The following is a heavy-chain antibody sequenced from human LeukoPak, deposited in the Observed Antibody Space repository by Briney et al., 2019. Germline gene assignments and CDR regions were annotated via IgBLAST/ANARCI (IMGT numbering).Heavy chain of an antibody. J-gene: IGHJ4*02. D-gene: IGHD6-13*01. V-gene: IGHV4-38-2*02. Sequence: SETLSLTCTVSGGSISSYYWGWIRQPPGKGLEWIGSIYHSGSTYYNPSLKSRVTISVDTSKNQCSLKLSSVTAADTAVYYCARVEAAADYYFDYWGQGTLVTVSS. CDR1: GGSISSYY. CDR2: IYHSGST. CDR3: ARVEAAADYYFDY.